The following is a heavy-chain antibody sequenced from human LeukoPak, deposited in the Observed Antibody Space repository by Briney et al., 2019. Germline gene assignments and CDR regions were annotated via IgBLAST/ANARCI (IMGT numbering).Heavy chain of an antibody. J-gene: IGHJ4*02. Sequence: SGPTLXNPTQTLTLTCTFSGFSLSTSGVGVGWIRQPPGKALEWLALIYWDDDKRYSPSLKSRLTITKDTSKNQVVLTMTNMDPVDTATYYCAHRRTTVVKWVLFDYWGQGTLVTVSS. V-gene: IGHV2-5*02. D-gene: IGHD4-23*01. CDR3: AHRRTTVVKWVLFDY. CDR2: IYWDDDK. CDR1: GFSLSTSGVG.